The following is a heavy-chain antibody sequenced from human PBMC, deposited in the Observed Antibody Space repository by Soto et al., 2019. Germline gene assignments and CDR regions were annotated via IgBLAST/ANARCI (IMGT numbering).Heavy chain of an antibody. CDR2: IDKVGTDS. V-gene: IGHV3-74*01. CDR3: ARGWFGPDV. CDR1: EFTFSGRS. Sequence: EVQLVESGGGLVQPGGSLRLSCAASEFTFSGRSVHWVRQAPGKGLVWVSGIDKVGTDSTYADSVKGRFTSSRVNTKNTVYLQMNSLRVENTAVYYCARGWFGPDVWGKGTTVTVSS. D-gene: IGHD3-10*01. J-gene: IGHJ6*03.